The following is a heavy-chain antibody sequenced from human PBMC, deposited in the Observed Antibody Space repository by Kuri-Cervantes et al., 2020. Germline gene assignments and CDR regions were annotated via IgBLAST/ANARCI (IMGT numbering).Heavy chain of an antibody. CDR3: ARMKLVGAMFDY. J-gene: IGHJ4*02. Sequence: SETLSLTCAVYGGSFSGYYWSWIRQPPGKGLEWIGEINHSGSTNCNPSLKSRVTISVDTSKNQFSLKLSSVTAADTAVYYCARMKLVGAMFDYWGQGTLVTVSS. CDR2: INHSGST. CDR1: GGSFSGYY. V-gene: IGHV4-34*01. D-gene: IGHD1-26*01.